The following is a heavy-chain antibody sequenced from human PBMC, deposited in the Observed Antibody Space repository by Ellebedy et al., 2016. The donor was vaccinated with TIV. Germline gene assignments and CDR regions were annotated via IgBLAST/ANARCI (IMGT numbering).Heavy chain of an antibody. V-gene: IGHV3-23*01. CDR3: AKSSGDYGSTWGSNY. CDR1: GFTFSNYA. D-gene: IGHD6-13*01. J-gene: IGHJ4*02. Sequence: GGSLRLSCAASGFTFSNYAMGWVRQAPGKGLEWVASISGSGGNTYYADSVRGRFTISRDNSRTTLYLQINSLRAEDTAVYYCAKSSGDYGSTWGSNYWGQGTLVTVSS. CDR2: ISGSGGNT.